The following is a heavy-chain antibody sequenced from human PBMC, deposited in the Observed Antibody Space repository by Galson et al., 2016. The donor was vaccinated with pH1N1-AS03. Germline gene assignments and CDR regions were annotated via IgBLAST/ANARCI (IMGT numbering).Heavy chain of an antibody. J-gene: IGHJ3*01. CDR1: GRTFNNRY. V-gene: IGHV1-45*02. CDR3: DVNSDSFGPFDV. D-gene: IGHD1-7*01. Sequence: SVKVSCKASGRTFNNRYLHWVRQAPGQALEWMGCIGPFIRTTNYAPKYQGRVTFTTDDSTTTVYMELSNLRSEGTGVYYCDVNSDSFGPFDVWGQGTLLNVSS. CDR2: IGPFIRTT.